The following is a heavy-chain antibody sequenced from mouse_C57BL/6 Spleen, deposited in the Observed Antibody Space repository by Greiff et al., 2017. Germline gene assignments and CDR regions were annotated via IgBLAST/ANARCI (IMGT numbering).Heavy chain of an antibody. V-gene: IGHV5-17*01. CDR2: ISSGSSTI. Sequence: EVQVVESGGGLVKPGGSLKLSCAASGFTFSDYGMHWVRQAPEKGLEWVAYISSGSSTIYYADTVKGRFTISRDNAKNTLFLQMTSLRSEDTAMYYCARGYYSNSFAYWGQGTLVTVSA. CDR3: ARGYYSNSFAY. J-gene: IGHJ3*01. CDR1: GFTFSDYG. D-gene: IGHD2-5*01.